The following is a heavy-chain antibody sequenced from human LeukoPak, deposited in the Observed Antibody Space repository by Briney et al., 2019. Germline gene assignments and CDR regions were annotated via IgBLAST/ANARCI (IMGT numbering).Heavy chain of an antibody. CDR1: GFTFSSYA. Sequence: GGSLRLSCAASGFTFSSYAMSWVRQAPGKGLEWVSAISGSGGSTYYADSVKGRFTISRDNSKNTLYLQMNSLRAEDTAVYYCAKGSKSTARGLYYFDYWGQGTLVTVSS. CDR2: ISGSGGST. CDR3: AKGSKSTARGLYYFDY. D-gene: IGHD5-18*01. J-gene: IGHJ4*02. V-gene: IGHV3-23*01.